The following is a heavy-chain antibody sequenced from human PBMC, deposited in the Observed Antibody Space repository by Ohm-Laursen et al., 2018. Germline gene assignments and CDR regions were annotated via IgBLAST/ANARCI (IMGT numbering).Heavy chain of an antibody. CDR1: GFTVSSNY. CDR2: ATGSGRYT. Sequence: SLRLSCTASGFTVSSNYMSWVRQAPGKGLEWVSVATGSGRYTYYRDSVKGRFTISRDNSKNTLYLQMSSLRVEDTAVYYCTKGLSGGTGHGNWFDPWGQGTLVSVSS. V-gene: IGHV3-23*01. CDR3: TKGLSGGTGHGNWFDP. J-gene: IGHJ5*02. D-gene: IGHD3-10*01.